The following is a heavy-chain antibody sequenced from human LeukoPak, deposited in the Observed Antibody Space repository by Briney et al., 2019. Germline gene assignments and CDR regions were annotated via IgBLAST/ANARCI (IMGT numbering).Heavy chain of an antibody. Sequence: GRSLRLSCAASGFTFSSYGMHWVRQAPGKGLEWVAVISYDGSNKYYADSVKGRFTISRDNSKNTLYLQMNSLRAEDTAVYYCAKDRWIQRNYYYGMDVWGQGTTVTVSS. CDR3: AKDRWIQRNYYYGMDV. CDR1: GFTFSSYG. D-gene: IGHD5-18*01. CDR2: ISYDGSNK. J-gene: IGHJ6*02. V-gene: IGHV3-30*18.